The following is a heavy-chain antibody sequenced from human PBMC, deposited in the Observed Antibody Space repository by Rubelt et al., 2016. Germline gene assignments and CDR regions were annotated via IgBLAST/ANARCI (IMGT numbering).Heavy chain of an antibody. CDR1: YW. D-gene: IGHD2-15*01. J-gene: IGHJ6*02. V-gene: IGHV3-74*01. CDR3: AKGHRGEYCSGGSCYSSPYGMDV. Sequence: YWMHWVRQAPGKGLVWVSRINSDGSSTSYADSVKGRFTISRDNAKNSLYLQMNSLRAEDTALYYCAKGHRGEYCSGGSCYSSPYGMDVWGQGTTVTVSS. CDR2: INSDGSST.